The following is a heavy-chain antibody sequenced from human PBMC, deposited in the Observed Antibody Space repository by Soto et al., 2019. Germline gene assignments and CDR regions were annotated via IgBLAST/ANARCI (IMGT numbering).Heavy chain of an antibody. CDR2: IYYSGST. Sequence: QVQLQESGPGLVKPSETLSLTCTVSGGSVSSGSYYWSWIRQPPGKGLEWIGYIYYSGSTNYNPSLKSRVTISVDTSKNQFSLKLSSVTAADTAVYYCARGLGYAQRGVPYYYYYGMDVWGQGTTVTVSS. CDR3: ARGLGYAQRGVPYYYYYGMDV. D-gene: IGHD5-12*01. J-gene: IGHJ6*02. V-gene: IGHV4-61*01. CDR1: GGSVSSGSYY.